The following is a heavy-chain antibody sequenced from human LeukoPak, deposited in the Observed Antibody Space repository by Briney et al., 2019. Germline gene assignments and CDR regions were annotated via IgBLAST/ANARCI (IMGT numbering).Heavy chain of an antibody. CDR2: VHYSRGT. D-gene: IGHD5-12*01. CDR1: GGSISNHY. Sequence: PSETLSLTCTVSGGSISNHYCNWIRQSPGKELEWIGYVHYSRGTNYNPSLKSRVTISLDTSKNQFFLQLSSVTAADTAVYHCASGQGWLTDHWGRGTLVAVSS. CDR3: ASGQGWLTDH. J-gene: IGHJ5*02. V-gene: IGHV4-59*11.